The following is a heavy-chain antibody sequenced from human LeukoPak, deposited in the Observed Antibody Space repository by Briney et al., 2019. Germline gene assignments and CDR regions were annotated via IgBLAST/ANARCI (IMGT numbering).Heavy chain of an antibody. V-gene: IGHV3-23*01. Sequence: GGSLRLSCAASGFTFSSYAMSWVRQAPGKGLEWVSAVSGRGGRTNHADSVKGRFTISGDNSKNTLYLQMNSLRAEDTAVYYCASHTGYSYYYGMGVWGQGTTVTVSS. CDR1: GFTFSSYA. D-gene: IGHD2-8*02. J-gene: IGHJ6*02. CDR3: ASHTGYSYYYGMGV. CDR2: VSGRGGRT.